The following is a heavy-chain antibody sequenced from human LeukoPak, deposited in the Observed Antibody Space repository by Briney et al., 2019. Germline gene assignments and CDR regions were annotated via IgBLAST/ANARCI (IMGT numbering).Heavy chain of an antibody. J-gene: IGHJ4*02. CDR2: ISSDSSYI. CDR1: GFTVSNNY. D-gene: IGHD3-10*02. CDR3: ARDPNVLGITPYYFDF. V-gene: IGHV3-21*01. Sequence: GGSLRLSCAASGFTVSNNYMTWGRQATGKGLKWVASISSDSSYIDYADSVKGRFTISRDNAKNSLFLKTDTLRGDDTGIYYCARDPNVLGITPYYFDFWGQGTLVTVSS.